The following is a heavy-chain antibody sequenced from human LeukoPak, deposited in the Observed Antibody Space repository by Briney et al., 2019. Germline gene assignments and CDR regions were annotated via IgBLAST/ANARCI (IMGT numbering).Heavy chain of an antibody. D-gene: IGHD2-2*01. CDR2: IIPIFGTA. Sequence: ASVKVSCKASGYTFTGYYMHWVRQAPGQGLEWMGGIIPIFGTANYAQKFQGRVTITADESTSTAYMELSSLRSEDTAVYYCARDAPRCSSTSCMGYWGQGTLVTVSS. CDR3: ARDAPRCSSTSCMGY. J-gene: IGHJ4*02. V-gene: IGHV1-69*13. CDR1: GYTFTGYY.